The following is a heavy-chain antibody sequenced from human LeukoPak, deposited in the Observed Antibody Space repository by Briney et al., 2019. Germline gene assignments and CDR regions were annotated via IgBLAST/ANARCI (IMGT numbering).Heavy chain of an antibody. D-gene: IGHD3-3*01. V-gene: IGHV3-30*02. J-gene: IGHJ5*02. CDR2: IRYDGSNK. Sequence: PGGSLRLSCAASGFTFSSYGMHWVRQAPGKGLEWVAFIRYDGSNKYYADSVKGRFTISRDNSKNTLYLQMNSLRAEDTAVYYCAKSDEVYYDFWSDKEGHNWFDPWGQGTLVTVSS. CDR3: AKSDEVYYDFWSDKEGHNWFDP. CDR1: GFTFSSYG.